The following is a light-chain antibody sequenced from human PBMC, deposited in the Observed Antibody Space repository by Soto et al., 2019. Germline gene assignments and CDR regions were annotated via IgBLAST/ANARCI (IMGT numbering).Light chain of an antibody. Sequence: PGERAKLSCRDSATILSHYIAWHQQKSGQAPRLLIFGASSRATGIPDIFSGSWSGTDFTLTISRLEPEAFAEYYYQNVAYTPFTFGPGTKVDIK. CDR1: ATILSHY. V-gene: IGKV3-20*01. CDR3: QNVAYTPFT. J-gene: IGKJ3*01. CDR2: GAS.